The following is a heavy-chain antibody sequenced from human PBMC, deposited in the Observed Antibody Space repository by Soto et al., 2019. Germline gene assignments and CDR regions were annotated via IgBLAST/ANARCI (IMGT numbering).Heavy chain of an antibody. CDR1: GFTFNSYA. J-gene: IGHJ4*02. CDR2: IRGNGGTT. V-gene: IGHV3-23*01. Sequence: EVPLLESGGGLVQPWGSLSLSCAASGFTFNSYAMSWVRQAPGKGLEWVSLIRGNGGTTNYPDSVKGRYTISRDNSKKKLYPQMDSLRAEDTSVFYCAKGKSHTLFGVDPLSDCWGPGTLATVSS. D-gene: IGHD3-3*01. CDR3: AKGKSHTLFGVDPLSDC.